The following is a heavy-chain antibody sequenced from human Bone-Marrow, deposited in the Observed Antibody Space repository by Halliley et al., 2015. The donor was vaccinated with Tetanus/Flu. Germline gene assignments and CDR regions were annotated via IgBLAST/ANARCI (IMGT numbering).Heavy chain of an antibody. D-gene: IGHD1-26*01. CDR3: AREVGANTFDY. V-gene: IGHV3-33*01. Sequence: RLSCAASGFTLITSGMHWVRQAPGKGLEWVAVLWSDGTHKYYGDSVKGRFTISRDSSKNTLYLQMNSLRVDDTAVYYCAREVGANTFDYWGQGTLVTVSS. CDR2: LWSDGTHK. CDR1: GFTLITSG. J-gene: IGHJ4*02.